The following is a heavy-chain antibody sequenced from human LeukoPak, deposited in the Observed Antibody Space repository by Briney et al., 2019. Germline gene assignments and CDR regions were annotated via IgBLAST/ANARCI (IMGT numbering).Heavy chain of an antibody. Sequence: ASVKVSCKASGYTFTSYGISWVRQDPGQGLEWMGWISAYNGNTNYAQKLQGRVTMTTDTSTSTAYMELRSLRSDDTAVYYCARSPPTTSKNWFDPWGQGTLVTVSS. J-gene: IGHJ5*02. V-gene: IGHV1-18*01. D-gene: IGHD1-14*01. CDR1: GYTFTSYG. CDR2: ISAYNGNT. CDR3: ARSPPTTSKNWFDP.